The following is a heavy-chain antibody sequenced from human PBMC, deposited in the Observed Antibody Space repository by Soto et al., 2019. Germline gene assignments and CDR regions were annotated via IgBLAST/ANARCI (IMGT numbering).Heavy chain of an antibody. V-gene: IGHV1-8*01. Sequence: ASVKVSCKASGYTFTSYDIYWVRQATGQGLEWMGWMNPNTGNSGYAQKFQGRVTMTSDTSITTAHMELSSLRSDDTAVYYCARRAETNGWNGFGADKYYFDFWGQGTRVTVSS. J-gene: IGHJ4*02. CDR3: ARRAETNGWNGFGADKYYFDF. D-gene: IGHD1-1*01. CDR1: GYTFTSYD. CDR2: MNPNTGNS.